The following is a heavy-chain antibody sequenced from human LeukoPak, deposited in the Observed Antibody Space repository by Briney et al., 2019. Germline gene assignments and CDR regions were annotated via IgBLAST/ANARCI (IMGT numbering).Heavy chain of an antibody. CDR3: ATDPDYYDRFDAFDI. J-gene: IGHJ3*02. CDR2: ISPYNGNT. V-gene: IGHV1-18*01. D-gene: IGHD3-22*01. Sequence: ASVKVSCKTSGYTFTNYGISWVRQAPGQGLEWMGWISPYNGNTLYAQKFQGRVTMTEDTSTDTAYMELSSLRSEDTAVYYCATDPDYYDRFDAFDIWGQGTMVTVSS. CDR1: GYTFTNYG.